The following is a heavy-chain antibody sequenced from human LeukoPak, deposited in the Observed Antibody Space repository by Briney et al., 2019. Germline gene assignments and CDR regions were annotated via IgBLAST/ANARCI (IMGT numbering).Heavy chain of an antibody. CDR3: ARGQVDTHFDY. J-gene: IGHJ4*02. CDR1: GGFISNYY. V-gene: IGHV4-59*01. CDR2: IYYSGST. D-gene: IGHD2-2*02. Sequence: SETLSLTCTVSGGFISNYYWSWIRQPPGKGLEWIGYIYYSGSTDYNPSLKSRVTISVDTSKNQFSLKLNSVTAADTAVYYCARGQVDTHFDYWGPGTLVTVS.